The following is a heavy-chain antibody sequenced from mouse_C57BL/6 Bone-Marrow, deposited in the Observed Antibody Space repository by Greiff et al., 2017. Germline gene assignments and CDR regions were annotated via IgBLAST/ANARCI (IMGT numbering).Heavy chain of an antibody. V-gene: IGHV5-6*01. CDR1: GFTFSSYG. J-gene: IGHJ2*01. CDR2: ISSGGSYT. D-gene: IGHD1-1*01. Sequence: VQLKESGGDLVKPGGSLKLSCAASGFTFSSYGMSWVRQTPDKRLEWVATISSGGSYTYYPDSVKGRFTISRDNAKNTLYLQMSSLKTEDTAMYYCARRLLRYYFDYWGQGTTLTVSS. CDR3: ARRLLRYYFDY.